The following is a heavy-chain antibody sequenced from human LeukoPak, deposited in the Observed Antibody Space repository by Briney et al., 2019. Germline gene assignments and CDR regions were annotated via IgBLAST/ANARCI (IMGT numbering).Heavy chain of an antibody. CDR2: INHSGST. D-gene: IGHD5-24*01. J-gene: IGHJ4*02. CDR1: GGSFSGYY. Sequence: SETLSLTCAVYGGSFSGYYWSWIRQPPGKGLEWIGEINHSGSTNYNPSLKSRVTISVDTSKNQFSLKVSSVTAADTAVYYCARMLLKRWLQSYYFDYWGQGTLVTVSS. V-gene: IGHV4-34*01. CDR3: ARMLLKRWLQSYYFDY.